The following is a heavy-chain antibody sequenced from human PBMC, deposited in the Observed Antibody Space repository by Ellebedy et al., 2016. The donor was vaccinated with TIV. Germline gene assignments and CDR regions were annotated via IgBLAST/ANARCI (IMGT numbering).Heavy chain of an antibody. CDR2: IYPNSGDT. V-gene: IGHV1-2*02. CDR1: GYTFTDYY. Sequence: AASVKVSCKTSGYTFTDYYMHWMRQAPGQGLEWMGWIYPNSGDTRYAQKFQGRVTMTRDTSITTAYMELTRLTSDDTAVYYCASVTFSSLSPFDYWGQGTLVTVSS. CDR3: ASVTFSSLSPFDY. D-gene: IGHD2-2*01. J-gene: IGHJ4*02.